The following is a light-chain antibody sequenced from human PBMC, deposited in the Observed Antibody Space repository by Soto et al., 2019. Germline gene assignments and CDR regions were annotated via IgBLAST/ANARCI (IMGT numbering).Light chain of an antibody. CDR1: SSNIGSNT. Sequence: QSVLTQPPSASGTPGQRVTISCSGSSSNIGSNTVNWYQQLPGTAPKLLIYTNNQRPSGVPDRFSGSKSDTSASLAISGLQSEDEADSYCAAWDDSLNGVLFGGGTKVTVL. V-gene: IGLV1-44*01. CDR2: TNN. J-gene: IGLJ2*01. CDR3: AAWDDSLNGVL.